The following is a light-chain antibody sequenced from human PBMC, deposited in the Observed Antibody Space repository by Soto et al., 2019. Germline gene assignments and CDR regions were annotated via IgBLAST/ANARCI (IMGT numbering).Light chain of an antibody. CDR3: QQADSFPLT. Sequence: DIQMTQSPSSVAASMGDRVILTCRASQDIGNLLAWYQQKPGKAPKLLIYFGSNLQTGVPSRFSGSGSGTDFTLTISTLQPDDLATYYCQQADSFPLTFGRGTRVESK. CDR1: QDIGNL. CDR2: FGS. J-gene: IGKJ4*01. V-gene: IGKV1-12*01.